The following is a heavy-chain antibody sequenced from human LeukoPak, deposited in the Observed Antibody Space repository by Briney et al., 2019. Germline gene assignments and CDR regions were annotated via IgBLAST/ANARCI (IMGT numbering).Heavy chain of an antibody. V-gene: IGHV3-48*03. CDR2: ISASGITI. D-gene: IGHD5-24*01. J-gene: IGHJ4*02. Sequence: GGSLRLSCAASGFTFSRYWMHWVRQAPGKGLEWVSYISASGITIYYADSVKGRFTISRDNAKNSLYLQMNSLRAEDTAVYYCATGDDYRTFDYWGQGTLVTVSS. CDR3: ATGDDYRTFDY. CDR1: GFTFSRYW.